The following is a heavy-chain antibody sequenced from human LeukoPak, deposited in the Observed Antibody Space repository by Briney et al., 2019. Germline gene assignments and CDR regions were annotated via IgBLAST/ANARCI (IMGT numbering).Heavy chain of an antibody. CDR3: ARRPAVLRYFDWWWHPRSRGPLFDY. D-gene: IGHD3-9*01. V-gene: IGHV4-34*01. Sequence: PGGSLRLSCAASGFTFSSYAMSWVRQPPGKGLEWIGEINHSGSTNYNPSLKSRVTISVDTSKNQFSLKLSSVTAADTAVYYCARRPAVLRYFDWWWHPRSRGPLFDYWGQGTLVTVSS. CDR1: GFTFSSYA. J-gene: IGHJ4*02. CDR2: INHSGST.